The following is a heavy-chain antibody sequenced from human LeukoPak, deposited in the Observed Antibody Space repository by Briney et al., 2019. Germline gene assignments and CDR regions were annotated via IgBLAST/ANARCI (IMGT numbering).Heavy chain of an antibody. V-gene: IGHV4-59*01. CDR1: GGSISSYY. J-gene: IGHJ4*02. CDR3: ARDDYYEGGFDY. Sequence: SETLSLTCTVSGGSISSYYWSWIRQPRGKGLEWIGYIYYSGSTNYNPSLKSRVTISVDTSKNQFSLKLSSVTAADTAVYYCARDDYYEGGFDYWGQGTLVTVSS. D-gene: IGHD3-22*01. CDR2: IYYSGST.